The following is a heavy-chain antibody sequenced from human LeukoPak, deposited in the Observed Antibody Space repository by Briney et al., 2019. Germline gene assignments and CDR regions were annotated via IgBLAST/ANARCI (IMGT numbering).Heavy chain of an antibody. CDR2: ISQSGST. V-gene: IGHV4-4*02. CDR3: ARAGRYYDSSGYYGYFDY. J-gene: IGHJ4*02. D-gene: IGHD3-22*01. CDR1: GGSISSSHW. Sequence: SETLSLTCVVSGGSISSSHWWSWVRQPPGKGLEWIGEISQSGSTNYNPSLKSRVTMSVDKSKNQFSLKLSSVSAADTAVYYCARAGRYYDSSGYYGYFDYWGQGTLVTVSS.